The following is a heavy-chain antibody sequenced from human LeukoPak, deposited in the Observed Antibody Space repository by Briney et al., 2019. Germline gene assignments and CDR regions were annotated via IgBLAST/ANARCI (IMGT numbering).Heavy chain of an antibody. CDR1: GFTFSDYY. CDR3: AKGSETGTTAFDY. J-gene: IGHJ4*02. CDR2: ISGSGGST. Sequence: GGSLRLSCAASGFTFSDYYMSWVRQAPGKGLEWVSAISGSGGSTYYADSVKGRFTISRDNSKNTLYLQMNSLRAEDTAVYYCAKGSETGTTAFDYWGQGTLVTVSS. D-gene: IGHD1-1*01. V-gene: IGHV3-23*01.